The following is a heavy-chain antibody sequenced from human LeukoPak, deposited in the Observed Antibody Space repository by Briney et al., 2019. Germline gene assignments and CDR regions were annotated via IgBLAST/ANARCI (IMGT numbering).Heavy chain of an antibody. CDR2: INPNSGGT. CDR3: ALRYSYDSSGSKEIDY. D-gene: IGHD3-22*01. V-gene: IGHV1-2*06. J-gene: IGHJ4*02. Sequence: GASVKVSCKASGYTFTGYYMHWVRQAPGQGLEWMGRINPNSGGTNYAQKFQGRVTMTRDTSISTAYMELSRLRSDDTAVYYCALRYSYDSSGSKEIDYWGQGTLVTVSS. CDR1: GYTFTGYY.